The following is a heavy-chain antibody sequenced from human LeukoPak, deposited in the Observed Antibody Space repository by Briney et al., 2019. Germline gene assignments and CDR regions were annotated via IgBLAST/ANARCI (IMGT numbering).Heavy chain of an antibody. Sequence: GGSLRLSCAASGFTFSSYGMHWVRQVPGKGLVWVSRINSDGSSTSYADSVKGRLTISRDNIKNTLYLQMNSLTAEDTAVYYCTRGDYSFDYWGQGTLVTVSS. CDR1: GFTFSSYG. CDR2: INSDGSST. J-gene: IGHJ4*02. CDR3: TRGDYSFDY. V-gene: IGHV3-74*01. D-gene: IGHD2-21*01.